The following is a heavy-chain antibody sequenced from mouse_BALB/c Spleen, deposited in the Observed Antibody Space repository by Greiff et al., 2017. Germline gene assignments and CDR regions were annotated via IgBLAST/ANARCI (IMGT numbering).Heavy chain of an antibody. CDR1: GYTFTDYE. D-gene: IGHD2-14*01. V-gene: IGHV1-15*01. Sequence: VQRVESGAELVRPGASVTLSCKASGYTFTDYEMHWVKQTPVHGLEWIGAIDPETGGTAYNQKFKGKATLTADKSSSTAYMELRSLTSEDSAVYYCTRNYRYGDYWGQGTTLTVSS. CDR3: TRNYRYGDY. CDR2: IDPETGGT. J-gene: IGHJ2*01.